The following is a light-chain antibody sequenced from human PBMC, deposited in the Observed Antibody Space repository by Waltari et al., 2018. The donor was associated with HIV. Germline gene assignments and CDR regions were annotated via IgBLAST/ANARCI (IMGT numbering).Light chain of an antibody. J-gene: IGKJ3*01. CDR3: QQSFSYPLT. V-gene: IGKV1-39*01. Sequence: DIQMTQSPSSLSASVGDRVTITCRAGQTVNNKLNWYQQKPGEAPKVVIYDASTLQSGVPSRFRGGGSWTDFTLTITSLQLDDFATYFCQQSFSYPLTFGPGTKVDI. CDR1: QTVNNK. CDR2: DAS.